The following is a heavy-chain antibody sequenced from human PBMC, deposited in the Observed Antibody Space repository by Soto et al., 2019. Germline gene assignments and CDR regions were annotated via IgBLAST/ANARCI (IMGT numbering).Heavy chain of an antibody. D-gene: IGHD2-2*01. CDR3: ARASSSTSKTYYYYGMDV. V-gene: IGHV1-69*13. CDR2: IIPIFGTA. Sequence: SVKVSCKASGGSFRSYAISWVRQAPGQGLEWMGGIIPIFGTANYAQKFQGRVTITADESTSTAYMELSSLRSEDTAVYYCARASSSTSKTYYYYGMDVWGQGTTVTVSS. J-gene: IGHJ6*02. CDR1: GGSFRSYA.